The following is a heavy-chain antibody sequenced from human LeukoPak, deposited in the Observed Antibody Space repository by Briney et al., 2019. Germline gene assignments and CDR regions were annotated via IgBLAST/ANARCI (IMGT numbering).Heavy chain of an antibody. D-gene: IGHD2/OR15-2a*01. CDR1: GGSISSGNW. J-gene: IGHJ6*03. V-gene: IGHV4-4*02. CDR2: IYHGGST. CDR3: VRVPKYHFKDVAGGVGANRDYYYIDV. Sequence: SETLSLTCAVSGGSISSGNWWSWVRQPPGKGLEWIGEIYHGGSTNYNPSLKSRVTISVDKSKNQFSLKLRSVTAADTAVYYCVRVPKYHFKDVAGGVGANRDYYYIDVWGKGTTVTVSS.